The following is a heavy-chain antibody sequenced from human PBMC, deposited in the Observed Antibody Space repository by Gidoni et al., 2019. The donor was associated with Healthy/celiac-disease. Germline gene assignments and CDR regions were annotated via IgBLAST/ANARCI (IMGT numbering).Heavy chain of an antibody. CDR2: ISSSSSYI. J-gene: IGHJ6*03. CDR1: GFTFSSYS. CDR3: ARDEIAVAESYYYYMDV. V-gene: IGHV3-21*01. Sequence: EVQLVESGGGLVKPGGSLRLSCAASGFTFSSYSMNWVRQAPGKGLEWVSSISSSSSYIYYADSVKGRFTSSRDNAKNSLYLQMNSLRAEDTAVYYCARDEIAVAESYYYYMDVWGKGTTVTVSS. D-gene: IGHD6-19*01.